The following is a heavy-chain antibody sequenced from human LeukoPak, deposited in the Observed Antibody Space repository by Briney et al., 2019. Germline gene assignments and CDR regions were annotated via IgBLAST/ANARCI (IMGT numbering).Heavy chain of an antibody. V-gene: IGHV1-24*01. J-gene: IGHJ1*01. CDR2: FDPEDAER. CDR3: ATDKRQYNILTAYFKAEYFQY. Sequence: ASVKVSCKVSVYTLTELSIHWVRQAPGKGLAWMGGFDPEDAERIHAQRLQGRVTMTEDPSTDTAYMELSGLRSEDTAVYYCATDKRQYNILTAYFKAEYFQYWGQGTLVTVSA. D-gene: IGHD3-9*01. CDR1: VYTLTELS.